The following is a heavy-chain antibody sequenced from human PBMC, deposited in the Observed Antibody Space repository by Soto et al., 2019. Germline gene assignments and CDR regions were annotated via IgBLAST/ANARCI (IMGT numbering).Heavy chain of an antibody. J-gene: IGHJ5*02. V-gene: IGHV4-59*01. Sequence: SETLPLTCIVSDGSISGYFWSWIRQPPGKGLEWIGYIYYSGSTNYNPSLKSRVTISVDTSKNQFSLKLSSVTAADTAVYYCAREEQLVRRGINWFDPWGQGTLVTVSS. D-gene: IGHD6-6*01. CDR1: DGSISGYF. CDR3: AREEQLVRRGINWFDP. CDR2: IYYSGST.